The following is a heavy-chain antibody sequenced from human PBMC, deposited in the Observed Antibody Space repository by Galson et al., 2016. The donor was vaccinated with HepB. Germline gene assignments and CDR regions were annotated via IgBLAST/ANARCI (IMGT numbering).Heavy chain of an antibody. CDR3: AKDFKDDGWSNYPDY. J-gene: IGHJ4*02. V-gene: IGHV3-23*01. D-gene: IGHD6-19*01. CDR1: EFRFSSYA. Sequence: SLRLSCAASEFRFSSYAMSWVRQAPGKGLEWVSGISGSGGRTYYADSVKGRFTISRDNSKNTLYLQMNSLRAEDTAVYYCAKDFKDDGWSNYPDYWGQGTLVTVSS. CDR2: ISGSGGRT.